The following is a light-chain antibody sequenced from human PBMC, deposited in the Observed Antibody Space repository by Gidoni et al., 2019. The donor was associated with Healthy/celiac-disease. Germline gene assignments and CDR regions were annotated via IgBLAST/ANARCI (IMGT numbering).Light chain of an antibody. J-gene: IGLJ3*02. V-gene: IGLV3-25*03. CDR1: ALPKQY. Sequence: SYERTQPPSVSVSPGQTARITCSGDALPKQYAYWYQQKPGQAPVLVIYKDSERPSGIPERFSGSSSGTTVTLTISGVQAEDEADYYCQSADSSGTWVFGGGTKLTVL. CDR2: KDS. CDR3: QSADSSGTWV.